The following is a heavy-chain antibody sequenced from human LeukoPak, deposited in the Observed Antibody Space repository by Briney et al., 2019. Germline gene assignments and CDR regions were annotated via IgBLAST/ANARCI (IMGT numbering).Heavy chain of an antibody. CDR2: IKQDGSEK. D-gene: IGHD2/OR15-2a*01. CDR1: GFTFSSYW. Sequence: GGSLRLSCAASGFTFSSYWMSWVRQAPGKGLEWVANIKQDGSEKYYVDSVKGRFTISRDNAKNSLYLQMNSLRAEDTAVYYCAREAPFGAARADYWGQGTLVTVSS. V-gene: IGHV3-7*01. J-gene: IGHJ4*02. CDR3: AREAPFGAARADY.